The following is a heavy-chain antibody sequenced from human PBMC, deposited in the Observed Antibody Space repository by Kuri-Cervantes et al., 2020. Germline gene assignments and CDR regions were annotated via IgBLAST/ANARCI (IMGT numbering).Heavy chain of an antibody. CDR3: ARGFLRLLWFGELSNWFDP. Sequence: SETLSLTCTVSGGSISSYYWSWIRQPPGKGLEWIGYIYYSGSTNYNPSLKSRVTISVDTSKNQFSLKLSSVTAADTAVYYCARGFLRLLWFGELSNWFDPWGQGTLVTVSS. J-gene: IGHJ5*02. CDR1: GGSISSYY. CDR2: IYYSGST. D-gene: IGHD3-10*01. V-gene: IGHV4-59*12.